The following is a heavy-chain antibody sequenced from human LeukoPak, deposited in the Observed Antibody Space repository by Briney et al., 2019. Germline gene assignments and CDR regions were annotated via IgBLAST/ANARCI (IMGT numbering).Heavy chain of an antibody. V-gene: IGHV3-21*01. Sequence: GGSLRLSCAASGFTFSSYSMNWVRQAPGKGLEWVSSISSSSSYIYYADSVKGRFTISRDNAKNSLYLQMNSLRAEDTAVYYCARDAEGFYDYVWGSYRYTPLDYWGQGTLVTVSS. CDR3: ARDAEGFYDYVWGSYRYTPLDY. D-gene: IGHD3-16*02. CDR2: ISSSSSYI. CDR1: GFTFSSYS. J-gene: IGHJ4*02.